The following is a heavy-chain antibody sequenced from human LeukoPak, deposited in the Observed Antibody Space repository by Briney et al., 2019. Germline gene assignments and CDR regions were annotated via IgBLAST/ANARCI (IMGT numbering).Heavy chain of an antibody. Sequence: GGSVKVSCKGSGGTFIRYAISWVGQAPGQGVEWMGGIIPIFRTANYAQRFQGRVTITADESTSTAYMKLSSLRSEDTAVYYCARDSSPPYSSGWYGGFDYWGQGTLVTVSS. CDR2: IIPIFRTA. CDR3: ARDSSPPYSSGWYGGFDY. V-gene: IGHV1-69*13. J-gene: IGHJ4*02. D-gene: IGHD6-19*01. CDR1: GGTFIRYA.